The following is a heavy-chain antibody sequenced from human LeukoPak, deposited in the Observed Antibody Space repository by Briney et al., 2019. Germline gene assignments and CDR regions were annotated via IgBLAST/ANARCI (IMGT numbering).Heavy chain of an antibody. D-gene: IGHD6-13*01. J-gene: IGHJ4*02. V-gene: IGHV1-3*01. CDR3: ARLYDSSWYLDY. Sequence: ASVKVSCKASGYTFTNYVMHWVRQAPRQRLEWMGWINAGNGNTKYSQKFQGRVTITRDTSASTAYMELSSLRSEDTAVFYCARLYDSSWYLDYWGQGTLVTVSS. CDR2: INAGNGNT. CDR1: GYTFTNYV.